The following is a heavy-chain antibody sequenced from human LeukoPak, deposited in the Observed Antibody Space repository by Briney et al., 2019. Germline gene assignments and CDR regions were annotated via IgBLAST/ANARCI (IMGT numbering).Heavy chain of an antibody. J-gene: IGHJ4*02. V-gene: IGHV3-48*04. CDR2: ISSSSSTI. D-gene: IGHD3-22*01. CDR3: AREWDGDYYDSRSDY. CDR1: GFTFSSYS. Sequence: QPGGSLRLSCAASGFTFSSYSMNWVRQAPGKGLEWVSYISSSSSTIYYADSVKGRFTISRDNAKNSLYLQMNSLRAEDTAVYYCAREWDGDYYDSRSDYWGQGTLVTVSS.